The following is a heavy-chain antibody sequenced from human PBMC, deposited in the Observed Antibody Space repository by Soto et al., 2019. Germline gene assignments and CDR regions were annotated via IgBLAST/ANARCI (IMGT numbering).Heavy chain of an antibody. CDR1: GYTLTELS. V-gene: IGHV1-24*01. Sequence: ASVKVSCKVSGYTLTELSMHWVRQAPGKGLEWMGGFDPEDGETIYAQKFQGRVTMTEDTSTDTAYMELSSLRSEDTAVYYCATEIRNYSSSRNLFDYWGQGTLGTVSS. D-gene: IGHD6-13*01. CDR3: ATEIRNYSSSRNLFDY. J-gene: IGHJ4*02. CDR2: FDPEDGET.